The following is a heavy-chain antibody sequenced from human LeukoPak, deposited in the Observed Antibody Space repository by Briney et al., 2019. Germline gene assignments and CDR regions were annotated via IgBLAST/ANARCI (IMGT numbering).Heavy chain of an antibody. CDR1: GFTFDDYA. CDR3: AKECLRGPRFGYYGMDV. D-gene: IGHD3-16*01. J-gene: IGHJ6*02. Sequence: PGRSLRLSRAASGFTFDDYAMHWIRQAPGKGLEWVSGLSWNGRSIGYADSVKGRFAMSRDNDKNPLYLQMNSMRAEDTALYYCAKECLRGPRFGYYGMDVWVRGTTVTVS. CDR2: LSWNGRSI. V-gene: IGHV3-9*01.